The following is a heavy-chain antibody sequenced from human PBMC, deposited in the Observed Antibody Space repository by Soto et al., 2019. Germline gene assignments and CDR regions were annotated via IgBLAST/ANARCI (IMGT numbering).Heavy chain of an antibody. Sequence: PGGSLRLSCAASGFTFSSYGMHWVRQAPGKGLEWVAVIWYDGSNKYYADSVKGRFTISRDNSKNKLYLQMNSLRAEYTAVYYCARDLEAAAVFTSSYYFDYWGQGT. CDR2: IWYDGSNK. V-gene: IGHV3-33*01. CDR3: ARDLEAAAVFTSSYYFDY. D-gene: IGHD6-13*01. J-gene: IGHJ4*02. CDR1: GFTFSSYG.